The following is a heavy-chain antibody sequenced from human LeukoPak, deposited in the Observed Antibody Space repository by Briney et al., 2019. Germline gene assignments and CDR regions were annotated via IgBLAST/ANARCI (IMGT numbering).Heavy chain of an antibody. D-gene: IGHD3-3*01. J-gene: IGHJ4*02. V-gene: IGHV4-61*02. Sequence: SQTLTLTCTVSGGSISSGRYYWSWIRQPAGKGLEWIGRIYTSGSTNYNPYLTSRVTISVDTSKNQFSLKLSSVTAADTAVYNCARTQYDFWSGTYYFDYWGQGTLVTVSS. CDR1: GGSISSGRYY. CDR2: IYTSGST. CDR3: ARTQYDFWSGTYYFDY.